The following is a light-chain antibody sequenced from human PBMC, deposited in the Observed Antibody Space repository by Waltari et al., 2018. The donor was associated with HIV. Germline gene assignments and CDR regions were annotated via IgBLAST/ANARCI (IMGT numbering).Light chain of an antibody. CDR2: DDN. CDR1: AFPKRN. Sequence: SYELTQPPSVSVSPGQTATITCSGDAFPKRNAYWYQQRSGQAPVLVMYDDNKRPSGIPERFSGSTSGTTATLTVSRAQVDDEADYYCYSTDTTGYERVFGGGTKLTVL. V-gene: IGLV3-10*01. J-gene: IGLJ3*02. CDR3: YSTDTTGYERV.